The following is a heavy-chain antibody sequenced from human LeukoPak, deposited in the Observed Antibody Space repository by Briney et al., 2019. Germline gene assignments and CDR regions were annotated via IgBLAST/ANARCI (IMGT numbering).Heavy chain of an antibody. CDR3: ARALLATVTTGFDY. Sequence: PSQTLSLTCTVPGGSISSGDYYWSWIRQPPGNGLEWIGYIYYSGSTYYNPSLKSRVTISVDTSKNQFSLKLSSVTAADTAVYYCARALLATVTTGFDYWGQGTLVTVSS. D-gene: IGHD4-17*01. CDR1: GGSISSGDYY. J-gene: IGHJ4*02. CDR2: IYYSGST. V-gene: IGHV4-30-4*08.